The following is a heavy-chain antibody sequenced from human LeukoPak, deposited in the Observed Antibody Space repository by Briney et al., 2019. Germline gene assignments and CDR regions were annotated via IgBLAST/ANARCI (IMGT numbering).Heavy chain of an antibody. V-gene: IGHV3-23*01. CDR3: ARQHTGWYVDY. D-gene: IGHD6-19*01. Sequence: PGGSLRLSCAASEFSFSNYAMSWVRQAPGKGLEWVSGVSASGASTYSEDSVKGRFIISRDNSKNTVFLQMNSLRAEDTAVYYCARQHTGWYVDYWGQGILVTVSS. CDR2: VSASGAST. CDR1: EFSFSNYA. J-gene: IGHJ4*02.